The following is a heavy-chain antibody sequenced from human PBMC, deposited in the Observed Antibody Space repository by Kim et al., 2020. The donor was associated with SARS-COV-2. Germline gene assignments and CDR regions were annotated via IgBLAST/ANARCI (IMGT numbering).Heavy chain of an antibody. J-gene: IGHJ3*02. D-gene: IGHD6-19*01. V-gene: IGHV3-30*18. CDR2: ISYDGSNK. CDR3: AKLPGGAVAGTFGAFDI. CDR1: GFTFSSYG. Sequence: GGSLRLSCAASGFTFSSYGMHWVRQAPGKGLEWVAVISYDGSNKYYADSVKGRFTISRDNSKNTLYLQMNSLRAEDTAVYYCAKLPGGAVAGTFGAFDIWGQGTMVTVSS.